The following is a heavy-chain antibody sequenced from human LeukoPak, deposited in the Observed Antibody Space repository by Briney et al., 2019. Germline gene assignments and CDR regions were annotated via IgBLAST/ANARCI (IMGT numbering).Heavy chain of an antibody. V-gene: IGHV4-34*01. Sequence: SACLSPTCAVDGGSVSGYYSGWVRQPAGKGLEWIGAINDSGSTNYNPSRKSRVTISVDTSKNQFSLKLSSVAAADTAVYYCASKPGYSSGPAPSYYYYTDVWGKGTTVTVSS. D-gene: IGHD6-19*01. CDR3: ASKPGYSSGPAPSYYYYTDV. CDR2: INDSGST. CDR1: GGSVSGYY. J-gene: IGHJ6*03.